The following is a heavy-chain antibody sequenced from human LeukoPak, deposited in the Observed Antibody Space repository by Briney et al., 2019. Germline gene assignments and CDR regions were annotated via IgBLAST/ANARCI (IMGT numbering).Heavy chain of an antibody. J-gene: IGHJ6*03. CDR2: FDPEDGET. V-gene: IGHV1-24*01. CDR3: AKSSTGSSTIFGVVHYYYYYMDV. CDR1: GYTLTELS. D-gene: IGHD3-3*01. Sequence: ASVKVSCKVSGYTLTELSMHWVRQAPGKGLEWMGGFDPEDGETIYAQKFQGRVTMTEDTSTDTAYMELSSLRSEDTAVYYCAKSSTGSSTIFGVVHYYYYYMDVWGKGTTVTVSS.